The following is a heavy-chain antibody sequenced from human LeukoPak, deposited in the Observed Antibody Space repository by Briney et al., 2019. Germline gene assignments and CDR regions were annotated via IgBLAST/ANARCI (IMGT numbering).Heavy chain of an antibody. Sequence: PSETLSLTCAVSGVSISGSYYYWGWIRQPPGKGLEWIGNIYYSGSTTYNASLQSRATISIDTSKNQFSLRLNSVTAADTAMYFCVKSGGYGLIDYWGHGTLVTVSS. D-gene: IGHD1-26*01. CDR3: VKSGGYGLIDY. CDR1: GVSISGSYYY. CDR2: IYYSGST. V-gene: IGHV4-39*01. J-gene: IGHJ4*01.